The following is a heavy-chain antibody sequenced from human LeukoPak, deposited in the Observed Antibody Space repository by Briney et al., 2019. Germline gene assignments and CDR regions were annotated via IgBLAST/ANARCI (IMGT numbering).Heavy chain of an antibody. CDR3: ARKKSRGSINKAFII. CDR2: IIPIFGTA. V-gene: IGHV1-69*05. D-gene: IGHD3-10*01. Sequence: APVKVSCKASGGTFSSYAISWVRQAPGQGLEWMGGIIPIFGTANYTQKFQGRVTITTDESTSTAYMELSSLRSEGTAVYYCARKKSRGSINKAFIIGAQGTMATAPS. J-gene: IGHJ3*01. CDR1: GGTFSSYA.